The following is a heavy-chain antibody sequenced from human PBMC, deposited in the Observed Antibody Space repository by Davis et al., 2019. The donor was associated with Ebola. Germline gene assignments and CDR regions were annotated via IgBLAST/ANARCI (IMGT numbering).Heavy chain of an antibody. D-gene: IGHD3-10*01. Sequence: AASVKVSCKASGYTFTRYCITWVRQAPGQGLEWRGWISAYNGNIKYAQKFQGRVTMTTDTSTSTAYMELRNLRSEDTAVYYCARDTGMVTGYYEDVWGQGTTVTVSS. CDR3: ARDTGMVTGYYEDV. J-gene: IGHJ6*03. V-gene: IGHV1-18*01. CDR2: ISAYNGNI. CDR1: GYTFTRYC.